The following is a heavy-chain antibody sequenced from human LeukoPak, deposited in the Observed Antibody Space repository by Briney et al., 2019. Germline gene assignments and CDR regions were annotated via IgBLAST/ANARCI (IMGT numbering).Heavy chain of an antibody. D-gene: IGHD3-16*01. J-gene: IGHJ4*02. CDR2: IYYSGST. Sequence: SETLSLTCTVSGGSISSYYWSWIRQPPGKGLEWIGYIYYSGSTNYNPSLKSRVTILVDTSKNQFSLKLSSVTAADTAVYYCARDLRGSFDYWGQGILVTVSS. CDR1: GGSISSYY. CDR3: ARDLRGSFDY. V-gene: IGHV4-59*01.